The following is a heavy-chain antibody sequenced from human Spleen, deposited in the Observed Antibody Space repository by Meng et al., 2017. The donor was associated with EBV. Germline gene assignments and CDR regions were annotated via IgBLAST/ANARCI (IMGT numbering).Heavy chain of an antibody. CDR3: AKDSHYYYDSSGENFQH. CDR2: ISYDGSNK. D-gene: IGHD3-22*01. J-gene: IGHJ1*01. V-gene: IGHV3-30*18. CDR1: GFTFSSYG. Sequence: QVQLVESGGGXVQPGRSLRLSCAASGFTFSSYGMHWVRQAPGKGLEWVAVISYDGSNKYYADSVKGRFTISRDNSKNTLYLQMNSLRAEDTAVYYCAKDSHYYYDSSGENFQHWGQGTLVTVSS.